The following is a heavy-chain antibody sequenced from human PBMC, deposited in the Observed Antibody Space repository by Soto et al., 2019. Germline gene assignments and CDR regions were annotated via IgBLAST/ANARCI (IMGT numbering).Heavy chain of an antibody. V-gene: IGHV3-64*02. D-gene: IGHD6-13*01. J-gene: IGHJ4*02. CDR2: ISSNGGST. Sequence: VQLVESGEGLVQPGGSLRLSCAASGFTFSSYAMHWVRQAPGKGLEYVSAISSNGGSTYYADSVKGRFTISRDNSKNTLYLQMGSLRAEDMAVYYCARGGQQLVPYYFDYWGQGTLVTVSS. CDR3: ARGGQQLVPYYFDY. CDR1: GFTFSSYA.